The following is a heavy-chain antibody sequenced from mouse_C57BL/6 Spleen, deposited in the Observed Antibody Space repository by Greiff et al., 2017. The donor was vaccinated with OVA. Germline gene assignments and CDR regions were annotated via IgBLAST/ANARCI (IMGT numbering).Heavy chain of an antibody. J-gene: IGHJ4*01. V-gene: IGHV10-1*01. CDR1: GFSFNTYA. CDR3: VRQGSSGSAMDY. D-gene: IGHD3-2*02. Sequence: VQLKESGGGLVQPKGSLKLSCAASGFSFNTYAMNWVRQAPGKGLEWVARIRSKSNNYATYYADSVKDRFTISRDDSESMLYLQMNNLKTEDTAMYYCVRQGSSGSAMDYWGQGTSVTVSS. CDR2: IRSKSNNYAT.